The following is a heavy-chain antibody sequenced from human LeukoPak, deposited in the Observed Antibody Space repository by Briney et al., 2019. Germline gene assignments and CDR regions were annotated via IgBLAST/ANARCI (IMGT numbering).Heavy chain of an antibody. Sequence: ASVKVSCKASGYTLTSSILTWVGQALGKGLEGMGIINPSGGSTSYAQKFQGRVTMTRDMSTSTVYMELSSLRSEDTAVYYCARGRKDERIFDYWGQGTLVTVSS. CDR1: GYTLTSSI. V-gene: IGHV1-46*01. CDR2: INPSGGST. D-gene: IGHD1-14*01. J-gene: IGHJ4*02. CDR3: ARGRKDERIFDY.